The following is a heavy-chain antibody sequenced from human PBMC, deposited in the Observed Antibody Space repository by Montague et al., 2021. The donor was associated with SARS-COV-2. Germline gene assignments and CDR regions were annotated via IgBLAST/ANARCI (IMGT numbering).Heavy chain of an antibody. Sequence: SETLSLTCAVYGGSFSGYYWSWIRQPPGKGLGWIGEINHSGSTKYNPSLKSRVTISVDTSKNQFSLKLSSVTAADTAVYYCVRGTKRVFTYDYDSSGYASDYWGQGTLVTVSS. CDR1: GGSFSGYY. V-gene: IGHV4-34*01. CDR2: INHSGST. CDR3: VRGTKRVFTYDYDSSGYASDY. J-gene: IGHJ4*02. D-gene: IGHD3-22*01.